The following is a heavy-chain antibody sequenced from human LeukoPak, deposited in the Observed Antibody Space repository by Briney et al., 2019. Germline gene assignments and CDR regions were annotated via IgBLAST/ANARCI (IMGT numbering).Heavy chain of an antibody. D-gene: IGHD1-1*01. Sequence: PSETLSLTCTVSGGSISGGSYYWTWIRQPAGKGLEWIGHLYTSGTTSYNPSLQSRVTISADTSKHQFSLRLTSVTAADTAVYYCARAGGSVGFYGTIDSWGQGTLVTVSS. CDR2: LYTSGTT. J-gene: IGHJ4*02. V-gene: IGHV4-61*09. CDR1: GGSISGGSYY. CDR3: ARAGGSVGFYGTIDS.